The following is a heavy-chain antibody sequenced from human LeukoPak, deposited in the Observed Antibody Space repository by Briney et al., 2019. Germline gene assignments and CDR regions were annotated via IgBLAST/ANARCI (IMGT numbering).Heavy chain of an antibody. CDR1: GGSFSGYY. Sequence: PSETLSLTCAVYGGSFSGYYWSWIRQPPGKGLEWIGEINHSGSTNYNPSLKSRVTLSVDTSKNQFSLKLSSVTAADTAVYYCARSYGSGSYYNCFNPWGQGTLVTVSS. CDR3: ARSYGSGSYYNCFNP. V-gene: IGHV4-34*01. D-gene: IGHD3-10*01. CDR2: INHSGST. J-gene: IGHJ5*02.